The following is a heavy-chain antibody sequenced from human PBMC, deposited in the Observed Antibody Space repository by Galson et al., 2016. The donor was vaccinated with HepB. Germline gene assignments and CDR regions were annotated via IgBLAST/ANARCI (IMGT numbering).Heavy chain of an antibody. Sequence: SLRLSCAASGFTFSRYWMHWVRQVPGKGLVWVSRINSDGSSRTYAASVQGRFTISRDNAESTLYLQMNSLRVEDTALYYCAVSMGGAFDWYDYLDYWGQETLVAVTS. CDR3: AVSMGGAFDWYDYLDY. V-gene: IGHV3-74*01. D-gene: IGHD3-9*01. J-gene: IGHJ4*02. CDR1: GFTFSRYW. CDR2: INSDGSSR.